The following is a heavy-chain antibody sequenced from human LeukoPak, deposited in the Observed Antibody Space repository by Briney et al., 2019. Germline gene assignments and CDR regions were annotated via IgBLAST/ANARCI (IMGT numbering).Heavy chain of an antibody. J-gene: IGHJ4*02. CDR3: AKDYNAFDF. CDR1: GFTFSHYA. V-gene: IGHV3-23*01. CDR2: ISGSGSRT. D-gene: IGHD1-1*01. Sequence: GGSLRLSCETSGFTFSHYAMSWVRQTPGKGLEWVSAISGSGSRTYYADSVKARFTVSRDNSKNILYLQMHSLTVEDTAIYFCAKDYNAFDFWGQGTLVTVSS.